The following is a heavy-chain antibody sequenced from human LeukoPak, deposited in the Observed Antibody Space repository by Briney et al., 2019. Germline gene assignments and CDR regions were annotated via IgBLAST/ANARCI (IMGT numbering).Heavy chain of an antibody. CDR3: ARGLQDSNYGGWYFDL. V-gene: IGHV4-39*07. CDR2: IYYNGST. D-gene: IGHD4-11*01. CDR1: GGSISSSSYY. J-gene: IGHJ2*01. Sequence: SETLSLTCTVSGGSISSSSYYWGWIRQPPGKGLEWIGSIYYNGSTYYNPSLKSRVTISVDTSKNQFSLKLSSVTAADTAVYYCARGLQDSNYGGWYFDLWGRGTLVTVSS.